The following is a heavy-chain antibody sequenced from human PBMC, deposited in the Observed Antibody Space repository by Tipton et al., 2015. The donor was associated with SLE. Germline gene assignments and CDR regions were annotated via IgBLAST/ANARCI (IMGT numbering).Heavy chain of an antibody. D-gene: IGHD5-24*01. CDR2: IEQYGSEN. CDR1: GFTFSSYW. V-gene: IGHV3-7*01. CDR3: TRDGYNWGPSDY. Sequence: GSLRLSCAASGFTFSSYWMSWARQAPGKGLEWVANIEQYGSENYYVDSVKGRFTISRDNAKNSLYLQMNSLRAEDTAVYYCTRDGYNWGPSDYWGQGTLVTVSS. J-gene: IGHJ4*02.